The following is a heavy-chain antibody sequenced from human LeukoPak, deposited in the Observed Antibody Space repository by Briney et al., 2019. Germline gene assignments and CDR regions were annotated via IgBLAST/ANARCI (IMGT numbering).Heavy chain of an antibody. J-gene: IGHJ4*02. CDR3: ARDSAQRGSGSYYNFVGWGSPAYVY. CDR1: GYTFTGYY. V-gene: IGHV1-2*02. CDR2: INPNSGGT. D-gene: IGHD3-10*01. Sequence: ASVKVSCKASGYTFTGYYMHWVRQAPGQGLEWMGWINPNSGGTNYAQKFQGRVTMTRDTSISTAYMELSRLRSDDTAVYYCARDSAQRGSGSYYNFVGWGSPAYVYWGQATLVTV.